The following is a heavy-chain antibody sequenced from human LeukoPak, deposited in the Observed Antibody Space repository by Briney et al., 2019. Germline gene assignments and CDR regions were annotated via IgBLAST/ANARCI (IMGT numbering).Heavy chain of an antibody. CDR2: FKSKTDGGTI. J-gene: IGHJ4*02. CDR3: TTGGYRYGDDY. V-gene: IGHV3-15*07. Sequence: GGSLRLSCAASGFTFNNAWMNWVRQAPGKGLEWVGRFKSKTDGGTIDYAAPVKGRITISRDDSKNTLYLQMNSLKTEDTAVYYCTTGGYRYGDDYWGQGTLVTVSS. D-gene: IGHD5-18*01. CDR1: GFTFNNAW.